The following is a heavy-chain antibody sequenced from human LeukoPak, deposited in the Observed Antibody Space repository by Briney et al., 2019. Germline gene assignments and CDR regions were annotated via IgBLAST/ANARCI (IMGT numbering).Heavy chain of an antibody. CDR3: ASSYCSGGSCYGTFDI. J-gene: IGHJ3*02. D-gene: IGHD2-15*01. CDR2: ISDSGST. V-gene: IGHV4-39*01. Sequence: SETLPLTCTVSGGSISSSSYYWGWIRQPPGKGLEWFGSISDSGSTYYYPSLKSRVTISVDTSKNQFSLNLSSVTAADTAVYYCASSYCSGGSCYGTFDIWGQGTMVTVSS. CDR1: GGSISSSSYY.